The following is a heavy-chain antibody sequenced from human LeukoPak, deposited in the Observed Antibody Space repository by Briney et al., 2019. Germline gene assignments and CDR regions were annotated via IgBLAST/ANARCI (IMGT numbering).Heavy chain of an antibody. CDR3: ASYSYYYDSSGYFDY. V-gene: IGHV4-61*01. CDR1: GGSITSGRYY. Sequence: SETLSLTCTLSGGSITSGRYYWSWIRQPPGKGLEWIGYIYYSGSTNYNPSLKSRVTISVDTSKNQFSLKLSSVTAADTAVYYCASYSYYYDSSGYFDYWGQGTLVTVSS. J-gene: IGHJ4*02. CDR2: IYYSGST. D-gene: IGHD3-22*01.